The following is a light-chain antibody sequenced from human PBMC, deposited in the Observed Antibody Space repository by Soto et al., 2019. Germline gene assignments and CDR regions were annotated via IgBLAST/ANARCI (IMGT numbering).Light chain of an antibody. V-gene: IGKV3-20*01. CDR1: QSVTSNY. CDR2: GAS. CDR3: QQHGTSPPSWT. J-gene: IGKJ1*01. Sequence: ETVLTQSPGTLSLSPGERATLFCRASQSVTSNYLAWYQQKPGQAPRLLIYGASSRATGIPDRFSGSGSGTDFTLTISRLEPKDFAVYYCQQHGTSPPSWTFGQGTKVEIK.